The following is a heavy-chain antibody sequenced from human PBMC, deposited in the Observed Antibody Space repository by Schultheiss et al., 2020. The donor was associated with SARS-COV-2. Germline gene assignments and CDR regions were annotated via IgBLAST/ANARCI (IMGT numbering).Heavy chain of an antibody. J-gene: IGHJ6*03. CDR1: GFTFSSYA. D-gene: IGHD2-2*01. V-gene: IGHV3-7*01. CDR3: ARSLVVAYMDV. Sequence: GGSLRLSCAASGFTFSSYAMSWVRQAPGKGLEWVANIKQDGSEKYYVDSVKGRFTISRDNAKNSLYLQMNSLRAEDTAVYYCARSLVVAYMDVWGKGTTVTVSS. CDR2: IKQDGSEK.